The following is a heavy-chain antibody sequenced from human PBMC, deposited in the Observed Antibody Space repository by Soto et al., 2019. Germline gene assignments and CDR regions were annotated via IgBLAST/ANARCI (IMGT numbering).Heavy chain of an antibody. D-gene: IGHD3-22*01. CDR2: IYSGGST. V-gene: IGHV3-53*01. CDR1: GFTVSSNY. J-gene: IGHJ4*02. CDR3: ATFPPSTYYYDSSGYYPDDY. Sequence: PVGSLRLSCAASGFTVSSNYMSWVRQAPGKGLEWVSVIYSGGSTYYADSVKGRFTISRDNSKNTLYLQMNSLRAEDTAVYYCATFPPSTYYYDSSGYYPDDYWGQGTLVTVSS.